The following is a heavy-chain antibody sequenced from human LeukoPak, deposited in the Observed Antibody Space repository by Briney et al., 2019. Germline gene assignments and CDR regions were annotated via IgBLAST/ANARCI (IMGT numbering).Heavy chain of an antibody. CDR2: IWYDGSNK. V-gene: IGHV3-33*08. CDR1: GFTFRSHA. J-gene: IGHJ6*02. CDR3: ARDSNYGDYYVYGMDV. Sequence: GGSLRLSCVGSGFTFRSHAMSWVRQAPGKGLEWVAVIWYDGSNKYYADSVKGRFTISRDNSKNTLYLQMNSLRAEDTAVYYCARDSNYGDYYVYGMDVWGQGTTVTVSS. D-gene: IGHD4-17*01.